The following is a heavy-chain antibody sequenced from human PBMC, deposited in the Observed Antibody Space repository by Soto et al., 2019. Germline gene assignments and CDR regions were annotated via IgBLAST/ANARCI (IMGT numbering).Heavy chain of an antibody. J-gene: IGHJ4*02. CDR1: GDSISSSKW. CDR3: ARGGEQQLERALDY. CDR2: IYHSGST. Sequence: SETLSLTCAVSGDSISSSKWWSWVRQPPGKGLERIGEIYHSGSTNYNPSLKSRVIISVDTSKNQFSLKLSSVTAADTAVYYCARGGEQQLERALDYWGQGTLVTVSS. D-gene: IGHD6-13*01. V-gene: IGHV4-4*02.